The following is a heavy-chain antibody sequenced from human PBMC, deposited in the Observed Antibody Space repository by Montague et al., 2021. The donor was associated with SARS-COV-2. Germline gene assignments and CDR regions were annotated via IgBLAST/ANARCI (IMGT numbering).Heavy chain of an antibody. J-gene: IGHJ6*02. Sequence: SETLSLTCAVYGGSFSGYYFNWIRQPPGKGLEWIGEINHSGSTNXNPSLKSRVTIAVDTSKNQVSLKLTSVTAADTAVFYCARSTVTNSPFGFSNKLRSRYNGIDVWGQGTTVTVSS. CDR1: GGSFSGYY. D-gene: IGHD4-17*01. V-gene: IGHV4-34*01. CDR2: INHSGST. CDR3: ARSTVTNSPFGFSNKLRSRYNGIDV.